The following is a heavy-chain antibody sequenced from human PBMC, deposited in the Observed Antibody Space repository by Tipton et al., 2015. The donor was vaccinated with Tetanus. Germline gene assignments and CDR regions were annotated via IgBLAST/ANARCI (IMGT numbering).Heavy chain of an antibody. J-gene: IGHJ4*02. CDR1: GFTFRSYA. Sequence: SLRLSCAASGFTFRSYAMSWVRQAPGKGLEWVSAVSGRGSSTYYADSVKGRFTISRDSSKNTLYLQMNSLRAEDTAVYYCAKGLRYSSSSYFDYWGQGTLVTVSS. D-gene: IGHD6-6*01. CDR2: VSGRGSST. V-gene: IGHV3-23*01. CDR3: AKGLRYSSSSYFDY.